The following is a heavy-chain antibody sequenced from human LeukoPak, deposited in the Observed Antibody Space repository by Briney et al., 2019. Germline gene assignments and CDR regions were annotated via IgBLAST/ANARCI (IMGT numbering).Heavy chain of an antibody. D-gene: IGHD6-6*01. CDR2: IIPIFGTA. V-gene: IGHV1-69*06. Sequence: SVKVSCKASGGTFSSYAISWVRQAPGQGLEWMGGIIPIFGTANYAQKFQGRVTITADKSTSTAYMELSSLRSEDTAVYYCARGHKQLNYYYYMDVWGKGTTVTVSS. CDR3: ARGHKQLNYYYYMDV. CDR1: GGTFSSYA. J-gene: IGHJ6*03.